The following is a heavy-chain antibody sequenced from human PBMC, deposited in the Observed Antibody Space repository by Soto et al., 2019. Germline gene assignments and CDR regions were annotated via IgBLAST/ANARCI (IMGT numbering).Heavy chain of an antibody. V-gene: IGHV3-15*01. CDR1: GFTFSNAW. D-gene: IGHD5-12*01. CDR2: IKSKTDGGTT. Sequence: PGGSLRLSCAASGFTFSNAWMSWVRQAPGKGLEWVGRIKSKTDGGTTDYAAPVKGRFTISRDDSKNTLYLPMNSLKTEDTAVYYCTTDSSGYEGTFDYWGQGTLVTVSS. CDR3: TTDSSGYEGTFDY. J-gene: IGHJ4*02.